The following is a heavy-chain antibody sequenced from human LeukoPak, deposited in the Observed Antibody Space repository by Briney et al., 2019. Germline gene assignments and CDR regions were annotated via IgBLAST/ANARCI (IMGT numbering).Heavy chain of an antibody. Sequence: SETLSLTCTVSGGSISTYYWSRIRQAPGKGLEWIGYIYNSAGTNYNPSLKSRVTILVDTSTNQFSLKLRSVTAADTAVYYCARLPQASWRMDVWGQGTTVTVSS. D-gene: IGHD2-2*01. CDR3: ARLPQASWRMDV. J-gene: IGHJ6*02. CDR1: GGSISTYY. V-gene: IGHV4-59*08. CDR2: IYNSAGT.